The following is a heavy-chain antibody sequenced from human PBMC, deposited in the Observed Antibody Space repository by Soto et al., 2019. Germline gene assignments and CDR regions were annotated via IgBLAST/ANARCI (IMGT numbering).Heavy chain of an antibody. Sequence: SETLSLTCAVYGGSFSGYYWSWIRQPPGKGLEWIGEINHSGSTNYNPSLKSRVTISVDTSKNQFPLKLSSVTAADTAVHYCARGSGRRYCIFCSCSRALKSFDPWGQGTRVTLSS. J-gene: IGHJ5*02. V-gene: IGHV4-34*01. CDR3: ARGSGRRYCIFCSCSRALKSFDP. D-gene: IGHD2-15*01. CDR1: GGSFSGYY. CDR2: INHSGST.